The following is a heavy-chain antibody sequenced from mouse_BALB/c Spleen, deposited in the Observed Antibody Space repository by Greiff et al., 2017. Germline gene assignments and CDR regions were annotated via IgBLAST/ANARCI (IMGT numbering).Heavy chain of an antibody. CDR3: ARAPHSLFYAMDY. V-gene: IGHV2-6-7*01. J-gene: IGHJ4*01. Sequence: QVQLKESGPGLVAPSQSLSITCTVSGFSLTGYGVNWVRQPPGKGLEWLGMIWGDGSTDYNSALKSRLSISKDNSKSQVFLKMNSLQTDDTARYYCARAPHSLFYAMDYWGQGTSVTVSS. CDR2: IWGDGST. CDR1: GFSLTGYG.